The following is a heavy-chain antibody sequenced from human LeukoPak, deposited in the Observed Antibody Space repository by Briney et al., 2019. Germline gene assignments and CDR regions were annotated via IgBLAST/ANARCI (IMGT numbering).Heavy chain of an antibody. Sequence: SETLSLTCTVSGGSINSLYWSWIRQPPGKGLEWIGYIYYSGSTKYNPSLKSRVTMSVDTSKNKFYLKLSSVTAADTAVYFCAREGTTGWAFWGPGTLVSVSS. CDR3: AREGTTGWAF. D-gene: IGHD1-1*01. V-gene: IGHV4-59*01. J-gene: IGHJ4*02. CDR2: IYYSGST. CDR1: GGSINSLY.